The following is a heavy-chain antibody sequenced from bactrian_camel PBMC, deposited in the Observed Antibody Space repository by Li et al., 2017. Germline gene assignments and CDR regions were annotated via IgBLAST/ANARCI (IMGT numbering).Heavy chain of an antibody. D-gene: IGHD1*01. CDR1: DYTIRSYC. J-gene: IGHJ4*01. V-gene: IGHV3S57*01. Sequence: HVQLVESGGGEVQAGGSLALSCQGSDYTIRSYCMGWFRQDPGKERERVATFRTDGVTRYDDSVKGRFTISQDNAENTVYLQMNSLKPDDTAVYYCAATGQMLSVAGCRTQGTQVTVS. CDR2: FRTDGVT.